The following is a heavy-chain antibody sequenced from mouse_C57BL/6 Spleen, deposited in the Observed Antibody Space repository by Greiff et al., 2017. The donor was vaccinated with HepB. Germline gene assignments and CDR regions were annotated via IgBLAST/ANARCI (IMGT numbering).Heavy chain of an antibody. V-gene: IGHV1-26*01. CDR2: INPNNGGT. D-gene: IGHD2-2*01. Sequence: EVQLQQSGPELVKPGASVKISCKASGYTFTDYYMNWVKQSHGKSLEWIGDINPNNGGTSYNQKFKGKATLTVDKSSSTAYMELRSLTSEDSAVYYCARAMVTTLYYYAMDYWGQGTSVTVSS. J-gene: IGHJ4*01. CDR1: GYTFTDYY. CDR3: ARAMVTTLYYYAMDY.